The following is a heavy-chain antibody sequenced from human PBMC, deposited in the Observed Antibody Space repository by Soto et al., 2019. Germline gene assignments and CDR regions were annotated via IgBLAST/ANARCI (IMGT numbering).Heavy chain of an antibody. D-gene: IGHD2-2*01. V-gene: IGHV3-11*01. Sequence: QVQLVESGGGLVQPGGSLRLSCAASGFTFSDYYMSWIRQAPGKGLEWVSYISSSGSTIYYADSVKGRFTISRDNAKNSLYLQMNSLRAEDTAVYYCARDTDCSSTSCPWDYYYMDVWGKGTTVTVSS. CDR1: GFTFSDYY. CDR2: ISSSGSTI. J-gene: IGHJ6*03. CDR3: ARDTDCSSTSCPWDYYYMDV.